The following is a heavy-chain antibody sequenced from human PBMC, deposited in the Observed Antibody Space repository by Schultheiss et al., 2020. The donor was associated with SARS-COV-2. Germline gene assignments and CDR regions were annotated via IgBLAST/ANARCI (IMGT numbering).Heavy chain of an antibody. CDR1: GGSVNSGSDY. CDR3: ARDKYGSGSYYKRYYYYSMDV. CDR2: IYYSGST. D-gene: IGHD3-10*01. Sequence: SQTLSLTCTVSGGSVNSGSDYWRWIRQPPGKGLEWIGYIYYSGSTNYNPSLKSRVTISVDMSKNQFSLKLSSVTDADTAVYYCARDKYGSGSYYKRYYYYSMDVWGQGTTVTVSS. V-gene: IGHV4-61*01. J-gene: IGHJ6*02.